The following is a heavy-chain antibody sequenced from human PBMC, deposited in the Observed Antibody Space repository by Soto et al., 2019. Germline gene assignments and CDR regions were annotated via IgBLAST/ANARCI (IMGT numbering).Heavy chain of an antibody. Sequence: ASVKVSSKASGYTFTSYGIISVRQAPGQGLEWMGWISAYNGNTNYAQKLQGRVTMTTDTSTSTAYMELRSLRSDDTAVYYCARERAPGSGSYYSSRYYYYGMDVWGQGTTVT. D-gene: IGHD3-10*01. V-gene: IGHV1-18*01. CDR2: ISAYNGNT. CDR1: GYTFTSYG. J-gene: IGHJ6*02. CDR3: ARERAPGSGSYYSSRYYYYGMDV.